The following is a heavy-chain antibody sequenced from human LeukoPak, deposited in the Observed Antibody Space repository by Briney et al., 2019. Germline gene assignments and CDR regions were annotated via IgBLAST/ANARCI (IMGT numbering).Heavy chain of an antibody. CDR1: GGSISSYY. D-gene: IGHD2-2*01. V-gene: IGHV4-59*01. J-gene: IGHJ5*02. Sequence: PSETLSLTCTVSGGSISSYYWSWIRQPPGKGLEWIGYIYYSGSTNYNPSLKSRVTISVDTSKNQFSLKLSSVTAADTAVYYCARGSTSTNWLDPWGQGTLVTVSS. CDR3: ARGSTSTNWLDP. CDR2: IYYSGST.